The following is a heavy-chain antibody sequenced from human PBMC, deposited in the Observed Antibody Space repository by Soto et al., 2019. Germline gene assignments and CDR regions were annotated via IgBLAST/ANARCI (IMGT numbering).Heavy chain of an antibody. D-gene: IGHD3-10*01. CDR1: GYTFTSYA. V-gene: IGHV1-3*01. Sequence: GASVKVSCKASGYTFTSYAMHWVRQAPGQRLEWMGWINAGNGNTKYSQKFRGRVTITRDTSASTAYMELSSLRSEDTAVYYCARTRTMAQAIFGYWGQGTLVTVSS. CDR3: ARTRTMAQAIFGY. J-gene: IGHJ4*02. CDR2: INAGNGNT.